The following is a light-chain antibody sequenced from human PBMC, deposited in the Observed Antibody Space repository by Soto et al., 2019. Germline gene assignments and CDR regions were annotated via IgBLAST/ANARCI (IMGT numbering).Light chain of an antibody. CDR2: GAS. V-gene: IGKV3-20*01. CDR1: HSVSSSY. CDR3: HQYGRTPWT. J-gene: IGKJ1*01. Sequence: EIVLTQSPGTLSLSPGERATLSCGASHSVSSSYLSCYQQKPGQAPRLRIYGASTRAAGIPDRFSGGGSGTDFTLSIIRLEPEDFAVDYCHQYGRTPWTLGHVTKVDI.